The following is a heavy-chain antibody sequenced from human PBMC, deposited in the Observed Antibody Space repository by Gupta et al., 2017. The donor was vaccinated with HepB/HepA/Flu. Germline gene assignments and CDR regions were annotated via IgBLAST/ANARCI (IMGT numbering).Heavy chain of an antibody. J-gene: IGHJ6*04. Sequence: GGSLRLACAASGLAFSDFAMSWVRQTPGKGLEWLSEIRGDGGDINYADSVRGRITISRDNTINTLFLQMHSLRAEDTAVYYCVKDHYTRARDIYVHVDVWGKGTAVTVSS. CDR2: IRGDGGDI. D-gene: IGHD2-2*02. CDR1: GLAFSDFA. V-gene: IGHV3-23*01. CDR3: VKDHYTRARDIYVHVDV.